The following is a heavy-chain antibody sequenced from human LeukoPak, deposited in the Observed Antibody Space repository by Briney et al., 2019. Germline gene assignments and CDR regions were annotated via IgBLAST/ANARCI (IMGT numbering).Heavy chain of an antibody. D-gene: IGHD2-2*01. V-gene: IGHV4-34*01. CDR3: ARGSTSCSIFDY. CDR2: INHSGST. Sequence: PSETLSLTCAVYGGSFSGYYWSWIRQPPGKGLEWIGEINHSGSTNYNPSLKSRVTISVDTSKNQFSLKLSSVTAADTAVYYCARGSTSCSIFDYWGQGTLVTVSS. J-gene: IGHJ4*02. CDR1: GGSFSGYY.